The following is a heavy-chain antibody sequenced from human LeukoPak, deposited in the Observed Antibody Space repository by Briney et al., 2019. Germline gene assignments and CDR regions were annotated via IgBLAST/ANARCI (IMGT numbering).Heavy chain of an antibody. CDR3: ARVAYGALPDY. J-gene: IGHJ4*02. CDR1: GFTFSSYA. CDR2: ISYDGSNK. Sequence: GGSLRLSCAASGFTFSSYAMHWVRQAPGKGLEWVAVISYDGSNKYYADSVKGRFTISGDNSKNTLYLQMNSLRAEDTAVYYCARVAYGALPDYWGQGTLVTVSS. D-gene: IGHD4-17*01. V-gene: IGHV3-30-3*01.